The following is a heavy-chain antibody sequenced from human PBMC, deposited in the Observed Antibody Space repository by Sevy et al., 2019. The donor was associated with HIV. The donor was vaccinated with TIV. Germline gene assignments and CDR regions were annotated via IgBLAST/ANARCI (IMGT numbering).Heavy chain of an antibody. D-gene: IGHD6-19*01. CDR2: ISGSGSDT. Sequence: GGSLRLSCAASGFTFSTYHMSWVRQAPGKGLEWVSAISGSGSDTYYGDSVKGRFTISTDNYKNTLHLQMNSLRAEDTATYFCAKEHRIVVAGTVAFDIWGQGTMVTVSS. V-gene: IGHV3-23*01. CDR3: AKEHRIVVAGTVAFDI. J-gene: IGHJ3*02. CDR1: GFTFSTYH.